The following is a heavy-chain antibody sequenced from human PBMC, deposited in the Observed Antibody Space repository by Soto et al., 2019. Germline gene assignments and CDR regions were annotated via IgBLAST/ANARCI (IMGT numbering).Heavy chain of an antibody. V-gene: IGHV3-9*01. CDR3: ARARGDYLFDY. D-gene: IGHD4-17*01. J-gene: IGHJ4*02. CDR2: ISWNSGSI. CDR1: GFTFDDYA. Sequence: PGGSLRLSCAASGFTFDDYAMHRVRQAPGKGLEWVSGISWNSGSIGYADPVKGRFTISRDTAKNSLFLQMNSLRAEDTAVYYCARARGDYLFDYWGQGTLVTVSS.